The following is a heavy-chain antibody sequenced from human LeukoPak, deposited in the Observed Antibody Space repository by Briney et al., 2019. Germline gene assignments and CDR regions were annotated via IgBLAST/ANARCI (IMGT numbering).Heavy chain of an antibody. CDR1: GYTFSDYY. CDR2: INPNSGGT. J-gene: IGHJ4*02. V-gene: IGHV1-2*02. D-gene: IGHD6-19*01. CDR3: ARSSGWKYNIDY. Sequence: ASVKVSCKTSGYTFSDYYIHWIRQAPGQGLEWVGWINPNSGGTNYAQKFQGRVTMTRDTSISTAYMELSRLRSDDTAMYYCARSSGWKYNIDYWGQGTLVTVSS.